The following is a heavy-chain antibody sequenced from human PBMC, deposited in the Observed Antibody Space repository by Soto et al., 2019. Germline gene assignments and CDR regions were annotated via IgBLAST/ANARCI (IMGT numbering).Heavy chain of an antibody. V-gene: IGHV1-69*01. Sequence: SRRSARQSNRQGLEWMGGIIPIFGTASYAQKFQGGVTITADESTSTAYMELSSLRSEDTAVYYCASVDCSSTSCYDPPDYYYYGMDVWGQGTTVTVSS. CDR1: S. J-gene: IGHJ6*02. D-gene: IGHD2-2*01. CDR2: IIPIFGTA. CDR3: ASVDCSSTSCYDPPDYYYYGMDV.